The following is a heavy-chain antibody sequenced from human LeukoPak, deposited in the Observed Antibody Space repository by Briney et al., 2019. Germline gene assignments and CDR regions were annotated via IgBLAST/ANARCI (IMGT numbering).Heavy chain of an antibody. CDR1: RFSLSTTGMW. V-gene: IGHV2-70*17. Sequence: SGPTLLKPTHTLTLTCSFARFSLSTTGMWVSWIRQPPVKAMEGLSRIDWDDDKFYSQSLKPRLPLSKDSSKNKVVLTMTKMDPVDTATYYCARIYGYSSSWLFDYWGQGSLVTVSS. CDR2: IDWDDDK. D-gene: IGHD6-13*01. J-gene: IGHJ4*02. CDR3: ARIYGYSSSWLFDY.